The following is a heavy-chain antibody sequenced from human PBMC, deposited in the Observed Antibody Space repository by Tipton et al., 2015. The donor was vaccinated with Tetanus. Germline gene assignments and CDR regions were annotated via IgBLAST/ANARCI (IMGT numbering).Heavy chain of an antibody. J-gene: IGHJ6*02. CDR1: GFIFSDYY. Sequence: GSLRLSCAASGFIFSDYYMSWIRKAPGRGLEWLSFISGDGSTIHYADSVKGRFTVSRDNAKRSLYLQMNSLRVEDTAVYYCARDGITMTSYYYYGMDVWGQGTTVTVSS. V-gene: IGHV3-11*04. CDR3: ARDGITMTSYYYYGMDV. D-gene: IGHD3-22*01. CDR2: ISGDGSTI.